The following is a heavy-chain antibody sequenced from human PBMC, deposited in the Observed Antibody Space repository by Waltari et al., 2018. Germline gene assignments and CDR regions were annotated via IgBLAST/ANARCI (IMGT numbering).Heavy chain of an antibody. CDR2: FDPEDGEA. V-gene: IGHV1-24*01. CDR3: ATAQYSSSSYYYYYAMDV. D-gene: IGHD1-26*01. J-gene: IGHJ6*02. Sequence: QVHLEQSGAEVKKPGASVKISCKVFGYSLAELSMHWVRQAPGKGLEWVGIFDPEDGEATYGEKFQGRVTVTEDTYTDTTYLELNSLTSEDTAVYYCATAQYSSSSYYYYYAMDVWGQGTTVTVSS. CDR1: GYSLAELS.